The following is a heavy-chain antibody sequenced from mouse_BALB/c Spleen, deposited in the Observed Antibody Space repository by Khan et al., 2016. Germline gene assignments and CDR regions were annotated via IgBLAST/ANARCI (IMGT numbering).Heavy chain of an antibody. V-gene: IGHV1-77*01. CDR3: ARRRNYFDY. CDR2: IYPGSGNT. Sequence: QVQLQQSGAELARPGASVKLSCKASGYTFTDYYINWVKQRTGQGLEWIGEIYPGSGNTYYNEKFKGKATLTADKSSSTAYMQLSSLTSEDSAVYFCARRRNYFDYWGQGTTLTVSS. J-gene: IGHJ2*01. CDR1: GYTFTDYY.